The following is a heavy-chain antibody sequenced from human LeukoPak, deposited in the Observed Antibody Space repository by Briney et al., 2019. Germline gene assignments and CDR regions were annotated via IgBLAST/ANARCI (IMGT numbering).Heavy chain of an antibody. CDR1: GFTFSSYW. J-gene: IGHJ6*03. D-gene: IGHD2-15*01. V-gene: IGHV3-7*01. CDR3: ARDSCSGGSCYSSYYYYYMDV. Sequence: KPRGSLRLSCAASGFTFSSYWMSSVRQAPGKGLEWVANIKQDGSEKYYVDSVKGRFTISRDNAKKSLYLQMNSMRATDTAVYYCARDSCSGGSCYSSYYYYYMDVWGKGTTVTVSS. CDR2: IKQDGSEK.